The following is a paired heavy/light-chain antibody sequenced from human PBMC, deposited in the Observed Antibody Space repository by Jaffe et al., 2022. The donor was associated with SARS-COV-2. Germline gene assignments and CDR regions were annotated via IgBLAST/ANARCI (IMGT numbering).Heavy chain of an antibody. J-gene: IGHJ4*02. D-gene: IGHD3-22*01. CDR1: GGSISSHF. Sequence: QVQLQESGPGLVKPSETLSLTCTVSGGSISSHFWNWIRQPPGKALEWIGYIHYSGSTNYNPSLKSRVSISVDTSKKQFSLKLSSVTAADMAVYYCARGGLLTMIGEGLDSWGQGTLVTVSS. CDR2: IHYSGST. V-gene: IGHV4-59*11. CDR3: ARGGLLTMIGEGLDS.
Light chain of an antibody. CDR2: TAT. J-gene: IGKJ4*01. CDR3: QQSYSIPLT. V-gene: IGKV1-39*01. CDR1: QSISRY. Sequence: DIQMTQSPSSLSASVGDRVTITCRASQSISRYLNWIQQKPGKAPKLLIYTATSLQSGVPSRFSGSGSGTDFILTISSLQPEDFATYYCQQSYSIPLTFGGGTKVEIK.